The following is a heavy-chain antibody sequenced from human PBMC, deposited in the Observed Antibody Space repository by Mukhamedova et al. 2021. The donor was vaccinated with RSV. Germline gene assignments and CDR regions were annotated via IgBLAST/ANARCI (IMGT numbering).Heavy chain of an antibody. D-gene: IGHD1-26*01. CDR2: GGSNK. J-gene: IGHJ4*02. CDR3: AKRDLRYGGFGGH. V-gene: IGHV3-30*02. Sequence: GGSNKYYADSVKGRFTISRDNSKNTLYLQMNSLRAEDTAVYYCAKRDLRYGGFGGHWGQGTLVTVSS.